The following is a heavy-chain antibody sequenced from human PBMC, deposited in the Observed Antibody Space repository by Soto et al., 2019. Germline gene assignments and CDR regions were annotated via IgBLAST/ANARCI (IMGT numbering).Heavy chain of an antibody. D-gene: IGHD6-19*01. V-gene: IGHV4-4*07. J-gene: IGHJ6*02. CDR1: GGSISRYY. CDR3: ARDNRSSGWGCLICYYYYGMDV. CDR2: IYTSGRT. Sequence: PSETLSLTGTVSGGSISRYYWIWIRQPAGKGLEWIGRIYTSGRTNYNPSLKSRVTMSVDTSKNQFSLKLSSVTAADTAVYYCARDNRSSGWGCLICYYYYGMDVWGQGTTFTVSS.